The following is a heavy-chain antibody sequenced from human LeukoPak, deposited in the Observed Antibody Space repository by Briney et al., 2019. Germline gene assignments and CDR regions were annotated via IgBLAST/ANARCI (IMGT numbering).Heavy chain of an antibody. CDR3: ARVGGCSSTSCYANDAFDI. V-gene: IGHV1-2*02. CDR1: GNTLTSYY. Sequence: ASVKVSCKTTGNTLTSYYVHWVRQAPGQGLEWMGWINPNSGGTNYAQKFQGKVTMTRDTSISTAYMELSRLRSDDTAVYYCARVGGCSSTSCYANDAFDIWGQGTMVTVSS. J-gene: IGHJ3*02. CDR2: INPNSGGT. D-gene: IGHD2-2*01.